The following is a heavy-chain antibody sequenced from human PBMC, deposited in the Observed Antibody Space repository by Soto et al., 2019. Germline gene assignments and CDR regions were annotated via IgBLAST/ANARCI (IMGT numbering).Heavy chain of an antibody. CDR1: GGSISSYY. D-gene: IGHD4-17*01. CDR3: ARGGGYGESVYYYYGMDV. CDR2: IYYSGST. J-gene: IGHJ6*02. Sequence: NPSETLSLTCTVSGGSISSYYWSWIRQPPGKGLEWIGYIYYSGSTNYNPSLKSRVTISVDTSKNQFSLKLSSVTAADTAVYYCARGGGYGESVYYYYGMDVWGQGTTVTVSS. V-gene: IGHV4-59*01.